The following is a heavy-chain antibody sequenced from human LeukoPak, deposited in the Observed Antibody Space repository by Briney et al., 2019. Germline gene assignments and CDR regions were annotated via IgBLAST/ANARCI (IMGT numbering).Heavy chain of an antibody. CDR2: INPNSGGT. Sequence: ASVKVSCKASGYTFTGYYMHWVRQAPGQGLEWMGWINPNSGGTNYAQKFQGRVTMTRDTSISTAYMELSSLRSEDTAVYYCARQDPPSRREPHWYFDLWGRGTLVTVSS. CDR1: GYTFTGYY. V-gene: IGHV1-2*02. CDR3: ARQDPPSRREPHWYFDL. D-gene: IGHD1-26*01. J-gene: IGHJ2*01.